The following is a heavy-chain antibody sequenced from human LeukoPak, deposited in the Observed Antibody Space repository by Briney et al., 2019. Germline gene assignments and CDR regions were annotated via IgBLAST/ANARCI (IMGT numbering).Heavy chain of an antibody. CDR3: ASGNYYDSSGDAFDI. CDR2: ISSSGSTI. V-gene: IGHV3-11*04. J-gene: IGHJ3*02. D-gene: IGHD3-22*01. CDR1: GFTFSDYY. Sequence: GGSLRLSCAASGFTFSDYYMSWIRQAPGKGRVWVSYISSSGSTIYYADSVKGRFTIPRDNAKNSLYLQMNSLRAEDTAVYYCASGNYYDSSGDAFDIWGQGTMVTVSS.